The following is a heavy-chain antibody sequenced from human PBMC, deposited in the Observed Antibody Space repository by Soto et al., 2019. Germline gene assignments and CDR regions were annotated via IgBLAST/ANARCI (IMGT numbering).Heavy chain of an antibody. CDR3: ARFNTGSYYEAFDI. J-gene: IGHJ3*02. CDR1: GGSFTGYY. Sequence: PSETLSLTCAVNGGSFTGYYGAWIRQSPEKGLEWIGEISHSGTTKYNPSLKSRVTISVDKSKNQFSLKLSSVTAADTAVYYCARFNTGSYYEAFDIWGQGTMVTVSS. CDR2: ISHSGTT. V-gene: IGHV4-34*01. D-gene: IGHD1-26*01.